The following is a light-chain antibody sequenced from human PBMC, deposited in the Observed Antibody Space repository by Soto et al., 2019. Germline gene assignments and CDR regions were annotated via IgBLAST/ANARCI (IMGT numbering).Light chain of an antibody. CDR1: QSISSW. CDR2: DAS. Sequence: DIQMTQSPSTLSASVGDRVTITCRASQSISSWLAWYQQKPGKAPKLLIYDASSLESGVPSRFSGSGSGTEFTLTISSLQPSAFSSYHCQQYKSFTFGPGTKVEIK. V-gene: IGKV1-5*01. CDR3: QQYKSFT. J-gene: IGKJ3*01.